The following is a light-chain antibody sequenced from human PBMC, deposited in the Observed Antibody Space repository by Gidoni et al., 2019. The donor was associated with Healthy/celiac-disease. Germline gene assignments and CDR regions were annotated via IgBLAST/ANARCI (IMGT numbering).Light chain of an antibody. Sequence: EIVMTQSPATLSVSPWERATLSCRASQSVNSNLAWYQQNPGQAPRLLIYGASTRATGIPARFSGSGSGTEFTLTISSLQSEDFAVYYCQQYNNWPPYTFGQGTKLEIK. CDR2: GAS. CDR3: QQYNNWPPYT. V-gene: IGKV3-15*01. J-gene: IGKJ2*01. CDR1: QSVNSN.